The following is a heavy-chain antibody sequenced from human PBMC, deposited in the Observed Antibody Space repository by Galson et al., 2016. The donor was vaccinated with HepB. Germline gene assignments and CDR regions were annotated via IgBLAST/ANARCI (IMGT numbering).Heavy chain of an antibody. D-gene: IGHD2-15*01. CDR2: IYPGDSDT. J-gene: IGHJ4*02. Sequence: QSGAEVKKTGESLKISCKASGYTFTNYWIGWVRQLPGKGLEWMGIIYPGDSDTGYSPSFQGQVTMSADTSITPAYLQWSSLKASDTAMYYCARRERGCSGGSCIPYYFDSWGQGTLVTVSS. V-gene: IGHV5-51*01. CDR1: GYTFTNYW. CDR3: ARRERGCSGGSCIPYYFDS.